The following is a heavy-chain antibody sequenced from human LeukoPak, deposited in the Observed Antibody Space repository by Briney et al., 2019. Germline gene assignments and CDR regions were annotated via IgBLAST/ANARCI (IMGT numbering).Heavy chain of an antibody. D-gene: IGHD3-3*01. V-gene: IGHV3-21*01. Sequence: KSGGSLRLSCAASGFTFSSYSMNWVRQAPGKGLEGVSSISSSSSYIYYADSVKGRFTISRDNAKNSLYLQMNSLRAEDTAVYYCARGSPVLRFLEWLFSRWGQGTLVTVSS. J-gene: IGHJ4*02. CDR1: GFTFSSYS. CDR2: ISSSSSYI. CDR3: ARGSPVLRFLEWLFSR.